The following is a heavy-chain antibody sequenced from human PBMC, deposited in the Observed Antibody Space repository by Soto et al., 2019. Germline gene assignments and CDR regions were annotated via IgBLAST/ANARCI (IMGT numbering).Heavy chain of an antibody. Sequence: SGTLSLTCPVTGGAISSDYWSWIRQPPGKGLEWIGYVYYSGSTNYNPSLKSRVTISVDTSKNQCSLKLSSVTAADTAVYYCARTGGDCSGGSCYFGAYYYYMDVWGKGTTVTVSS. V-gene: IGHV4-59*01. D-gene: IGHD2-15*01. CDR2: VYYSGST. J-gene: IGHJ6*03. CDR1: GGAISSDY. CDR3: ARTGGDCSGGSCYFGAYYYYMDV.